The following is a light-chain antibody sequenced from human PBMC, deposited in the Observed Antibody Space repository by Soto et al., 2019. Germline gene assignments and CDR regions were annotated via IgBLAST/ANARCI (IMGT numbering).Light chain of an antibody. V-gene: IGLV2-14*01. Sequence: QSALTQPASVPGSPGQSITISCTGTSSDVGGYNYLSWYQQHPGKAPKVMIYEVSNRPSGVSNRFSGSKSGNTASLTISGLQAEDEAEYFCSSYTASGTPVFGGGTKLTVL. CDR1: SSDVGGYNY. CDR3: SSYTASGTPV. CDR2: EVS. J-gene: IGLJ3*02.